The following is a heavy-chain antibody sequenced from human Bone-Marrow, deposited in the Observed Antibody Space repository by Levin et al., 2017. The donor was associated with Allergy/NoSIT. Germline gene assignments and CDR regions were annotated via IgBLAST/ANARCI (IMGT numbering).Heavy chain of an antibody. CDR2: INHSGST. J-gene: IGHJ4*02. CDR1: GGSFSGYY. D-gene: IGHD2-15*01. CDR3: ARGPDCSGGSCYPYYFDY. V-gene: IGHV4-34*01. Sequence: SQTLSLTCAVYGGSFSGYYWSWIRQPPGKGLEWIGEINHSGSTNYNPSLKSRVTISVDTSKNQFSLKLSSVTAADTAVYYCARGPDCSGGSCYPYYFDYWGQGTLVTVSS.